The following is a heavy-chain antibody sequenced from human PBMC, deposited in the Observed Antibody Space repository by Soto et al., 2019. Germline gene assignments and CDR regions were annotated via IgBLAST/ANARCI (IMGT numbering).Heavy chain of an antibody. J-gene: IGHJ2*01. V-gene: IGHV3-66*01. CDR2: IYSGGST. Sequence: EVQLVESGGGLVQPGGSLRLSCAASGFTVSSNYMSWVRQAPGKGLEWVSVIYSGGSTYYADSVKGRFTISRDNSKNTLYLQMNSLRAEDTAVYYCARDSRQQWLSTYWYFDLWGRGTLVTVSS. CDR1: GFTVSSNY. CDR3: ARDSRQQWLSTYWYFDL. D-gene: IGHD6-19*01.